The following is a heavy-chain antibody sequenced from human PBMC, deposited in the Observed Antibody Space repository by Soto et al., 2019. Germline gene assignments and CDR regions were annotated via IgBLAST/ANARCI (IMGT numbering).Heavy chain of an antibody. D-gene: IGHD2-15*01. J-gene: IGHJ6*02. CDR3: ARSGAIAARMDV. Sequence: VAPVKVSCKASGYTFTSYDINWVRQATGQGLEWMGWMNPNSGNTGYAQKFQGRVTMTRNTSISTAYMELSSLRSEDTAVYYCARSGAIAARMDVWGQGTTVTVSS. CDR1: GYTFTSYD. V-gene: IGHV1-8*01. CDR2: MNPNSGNT.